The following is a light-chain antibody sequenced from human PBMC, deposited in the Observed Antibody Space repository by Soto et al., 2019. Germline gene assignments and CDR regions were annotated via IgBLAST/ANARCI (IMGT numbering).Light chain of an antibody. CDR3: SSYTTSSTVI. CDR2: EVS. Sequence: QSALTQPASVSGSPGQSITISCTGTSSDVGGYKYVSWYQQHPGKAPKLIIYEVSNRPSGVSNRFSGSKSGNTASLTISGLQAEDEAYYYCSSYTTSSTVIFGGGTKLTVL. CDR1: SSDVGGYKY. V-gene: IGLV2-14*01. J-gene: IGLJ2*01.